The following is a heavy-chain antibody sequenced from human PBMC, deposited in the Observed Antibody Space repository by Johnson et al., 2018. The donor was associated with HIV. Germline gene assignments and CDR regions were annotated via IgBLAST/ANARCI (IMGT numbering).Heavy chain of an antibody. CDR2: TSFDESNK. CDR3: TVHSGERTDHDAFDI. Sequence: QVLLVESGGGVVQPGRSLRLSCAASGFTFSNFAMHWVRQAPGKGLEWVTFTSFDESNKYYADSVKGRFTISRDNSKNTLYLQMNGLKTEDTAVYYCTVHSGERTDHDAFDIWGQGTMVTVSS. D-gene: IGHD1-26*01. CDR1: GFTFSNFA. V-gene: IGHV3-30*04. J-gene: IGHJ3*02.